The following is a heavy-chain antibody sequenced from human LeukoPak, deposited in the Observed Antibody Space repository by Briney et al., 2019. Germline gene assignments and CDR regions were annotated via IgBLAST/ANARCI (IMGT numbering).Heavy chain of an antibody. J-gene: IGHJ3*01. CDR1: GLTFSSYW. V-gene: IGHV3-7*04. CDR3: ARASKVEAFDV. D-gene: IGHD2-15*01. Sequence: GGSLRLSCAASGLTFSSYWMSWVRQAPGKGLEWVANIKQDGSEKYYVDSVKGRFTISRDNAKNSLYLQMNSLRAEDTAVYYCARASKVEAFDVWGQGTMVTVSS. CDR2: IKQDGSEK.